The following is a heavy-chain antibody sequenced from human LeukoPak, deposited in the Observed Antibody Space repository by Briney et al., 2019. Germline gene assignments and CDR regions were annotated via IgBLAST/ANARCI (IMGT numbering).Heavy chain of an antibody. CDR2: FAPGDGET. V-gene: IGHV1-24*01. CDR1: GYTLTKLS. J-gene: IGHJ4*02. D-gene: IGHD5-18*01. Sequence: ASVKLSCKVSGYTLTKLSMHWVRQAHGKGLEWMGAFAPGDGETIYAQRFQGRVTVTEDTSTDTANMELSSLRSEDTAVYYCATGIQLSPTASFYFDYWGQGTLVTVSS. CDR3: ATGIQLSPTASFYFDY.